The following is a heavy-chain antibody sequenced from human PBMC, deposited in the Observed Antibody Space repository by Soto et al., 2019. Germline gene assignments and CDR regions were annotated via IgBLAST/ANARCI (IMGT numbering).Heavy chain of an antibody. CDR3: ARGDSTDCSNGVCSFFYNHDMDV. Sequence: ASVKVSCKASGYSFTDYHIHWVRQAPGQGLEWLGRINPKSGGTSTAQKFQGWVTMTTDTSISTASMELTRLTSDDTAIYYCARGDSTDCSNGVCSFFYNHDMDVWGQGTTVTVPS. D-gene: IGHD2-8*01. CDR2: INPKSGGT. J-gene: IGHJ6*02. CDR1: GYSFTDYH. V-gene: IGHV1-2*04.